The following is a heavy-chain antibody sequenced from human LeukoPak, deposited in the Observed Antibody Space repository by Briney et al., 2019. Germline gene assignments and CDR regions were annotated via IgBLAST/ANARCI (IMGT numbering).Heavy chain of an antibody. D-gene: IGHD3-3*01. CDR2: IWYDGSNK. V-gene: IGHV3-33*01. Sequence: GGSLRLSCAASGFTFSSYGMHWVRQAPGKGLEWVAVIWYDGSNKYYADSVKGRFTISRDNSKNTLYLHMNSLRAEDTAVYYCARDTIPYGMDVWGQGTTVTVSS. CDR3: ARDTIPYGMDV. CDR1: GFTFSSYG. J-gene: IGHJ6*02.